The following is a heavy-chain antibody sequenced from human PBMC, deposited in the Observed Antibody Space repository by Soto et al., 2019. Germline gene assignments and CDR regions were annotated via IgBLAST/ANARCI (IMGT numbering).Heavy chain of an antibody. CDR3: ASWLQREHAYDV. Sequence: DVQLVESGGGLIQPGGSLRLSCAASGLTVSGKKYIAWVRQAPGKGLEWVSGVYDVDGTYYADSVKGRFTISRDTSKTILFLEMNDLRPDDTAVYYCASWLQREHAYDVWGLGTTVTVSS. CDR2: VYDVDGT. D-gene: IGHD1-1*01. J-gene: IGHJ3*01. V-gene: IGHV3-53*01. CDR1: GLTVSGKKY.